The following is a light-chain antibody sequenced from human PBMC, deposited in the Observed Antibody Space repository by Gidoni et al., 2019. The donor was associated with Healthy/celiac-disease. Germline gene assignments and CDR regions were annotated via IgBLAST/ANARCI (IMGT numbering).Light chain of an antibody. CDR1: QGISSY. CDR2: AAS. J-gene: IGKJ2*01. V-gene: IGKV1-9*01. CDR3: QQLNSYPYT. Sequence: DFQLTQSPSFLSASVGDRVTITCRASQGISSYLAWYQQKPGKAPKLLIYAASTLQGGVPSRFSGSGSGTEFTLTISSLQPEDFATYYCQQLNSYPYTFGQGTKLEIK.